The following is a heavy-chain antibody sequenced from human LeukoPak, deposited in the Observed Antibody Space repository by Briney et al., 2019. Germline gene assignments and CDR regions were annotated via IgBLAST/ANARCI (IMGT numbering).Heavy chain of an antibody. CDR2: IYYSGST. Sequence: SETLSLTCTVSGGSISSYYWSWIRQPPGEGLEWIGYIYYSGSTNYNPSLKSRVTISVDTSKNQFSLKLSSVTAADTAVYYCARAPAGGISGISSYWYFDLWGRGTLVTVSS. CDR1: GGSISSYY. J-gene: IGHJ2*01. D-gene: IGHD1-26*01. CDR3: ARAPAGGISGISSYWYFDL. V-gene: IGHV4-59*01.